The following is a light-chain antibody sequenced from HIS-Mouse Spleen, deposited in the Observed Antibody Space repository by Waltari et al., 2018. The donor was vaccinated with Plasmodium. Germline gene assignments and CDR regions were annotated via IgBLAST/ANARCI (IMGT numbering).Light chain of an antibody. J-gene: IGLJ2*01. CDR2: EVS. CDR1: SSAVGGCNL. Sequence: QSALTQPPAASGSPGQSVTISFPGTSSAVGGCNLAPWYQQPPGKAPKLMIYEVSKRPSGVPDRFSGSKSGNTASLTVSGLQAEDEADYYCSSYAGSNNLVFGGGTKLTVL. CDR3: SSYAGSNNLV. V-gene: IGLV2-8*01.